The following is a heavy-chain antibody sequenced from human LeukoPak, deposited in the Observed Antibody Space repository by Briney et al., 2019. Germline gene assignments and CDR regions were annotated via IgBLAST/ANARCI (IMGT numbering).Heavy chain of an antibody. CDR1: GFTFRSYG. Sequence: GGSLRLSCAASGFTFRSYGMHWVRQAPDKGLEWVALISFDGSNTYYADSVKGRFTISRDNSKNTLYLQMNSLRAEDTAVYYCARYITITGRSKRYFDYWGQGTLVTVSS. V-gene: IGHV3-30*03. J-gene: IGHJ4*02. CDR2: ISFDGSNT. CDR3: ARYITITGRSKRYFDY. D-gene: IGHD1-20*01.